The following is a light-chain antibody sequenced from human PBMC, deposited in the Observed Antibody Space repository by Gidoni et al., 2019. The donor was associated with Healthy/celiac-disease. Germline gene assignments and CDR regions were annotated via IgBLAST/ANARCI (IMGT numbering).Light chain of an antibody. CDR2: GAS. J-gene: IGKJ4*01. V-gene: IGKV3-20*01. CDR3: QQYGRYPLT. Sequence: EIALTQSPGTLSWSPGERATLSCRVSQSVSSSYLAWYQHKPGQSPRLLLYGASSRAPGIPDRFSGSGSGTDFTLNISRLEPEDFAVYYCQQYGRYPLTFGGGTKVEIK. CDR1: QSVSSSY.